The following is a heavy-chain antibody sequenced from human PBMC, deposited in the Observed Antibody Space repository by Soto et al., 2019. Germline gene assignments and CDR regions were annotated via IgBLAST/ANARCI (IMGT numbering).Heavy chain of an antibody. CDR3: ARHSLALRKNNWFDP. D-gene: IGHD3-3*02. V-gene: IGHV4-39*01. CDR1: GDSIISSDFY. Sequence: SETLSLTCTVSGDSIISSDFYWGWVRQPPGKGLEWIGSIFYLGSSNYNPSLKSRVTMSVDTSKNQFSLRLRSVTAADTALYFCARHSLALRKNNWFDPWGQGIMVTVSS. CDR2: IFYLGSS. J-gene: IGHJ5*02.